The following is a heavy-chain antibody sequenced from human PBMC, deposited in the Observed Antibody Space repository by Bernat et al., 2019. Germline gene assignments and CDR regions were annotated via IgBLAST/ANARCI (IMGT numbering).Heavy chain of an antibody. J-gene: IGHJ3*02. CDR2: IYYSGST. CDR1: GGSISSYY. V-gene: IGHV4-59*01. CDR3: ARDTGGYNSGAFDI. D-gene: IGHD5-24*01. Sequence: QVQLQESGPGLVKPSETLSLTRTVSGGSISSYYWSWIRQPPGKGLEWIGYIYYSGSTNYNPSLKSRVTISVDTSKNQFSLKLSSVTAADTAVYYCARDTGGYNSGAFDIWGQGTMVTVSS.